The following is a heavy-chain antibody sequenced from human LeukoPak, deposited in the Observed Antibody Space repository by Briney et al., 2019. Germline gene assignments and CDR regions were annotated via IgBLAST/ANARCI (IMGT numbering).Heavy chain of an antibody. CDR2: ISGSGGST. CDR3: ARGPRLEWLLYAYYYGMDV. D-gene: IGHD3-3*01. Sequence: GGSLRLSCAASGFTFSSYAMSWVRQAPGKGLEWVSAISGSGGSTYYADSVKGRFTISRDNSKNTLYLQMNSPRAEDTAVYYCARGPRLEWLLYAYYYGMDVWGQGTTVTVSS. CDR1: GFTFSSYA. V-gene: IGHV3-23*01. J-gene: IGHJ6*02.